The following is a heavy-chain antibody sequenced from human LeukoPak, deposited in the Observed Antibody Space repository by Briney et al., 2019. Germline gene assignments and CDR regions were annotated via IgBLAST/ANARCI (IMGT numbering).Heavy chain of an antibody. Sequence: SETLSLTCAVYGGSFSGYYWSWIRQPPGKGLEWIGEINHSGSTNYNPSLKSRVTISVDTSKNQFSLKLSSATAADTAVYYCARDYYDSSGYSSWFDPWGQGTLVTVSS. J-gene: IGHJ5*02. V-gene: IGHV4-34*01. CDR1: GGSFSGYY. CDR2: INHSGST. CDR3: ARDYYDSSGYSSWFDP. D-gene: IGHD3-22*01.